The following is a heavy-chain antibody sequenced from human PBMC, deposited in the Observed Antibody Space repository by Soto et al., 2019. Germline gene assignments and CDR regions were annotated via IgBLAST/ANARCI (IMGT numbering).Heavy chain of an antibody. CDR2: ISSSGSTI. CDR3: AGTEMATEQEFDY. J-gene: IGHJ4*02. V-gene: IGHV3-11*01. D-gene: IGHD5-12*01. CDR1: GFTFSDYY. Sequence: QVQLVESVGGLVKPGGSRRLSCAASGFTFSDYYMRLLRQAPGNGLEWVSYISSSGSTISYADSVKGRVTISRDNAKNSVYRPMNRLRAEDAAVYYCAGTEMATEQEFDYWGQGTLVTVSS.